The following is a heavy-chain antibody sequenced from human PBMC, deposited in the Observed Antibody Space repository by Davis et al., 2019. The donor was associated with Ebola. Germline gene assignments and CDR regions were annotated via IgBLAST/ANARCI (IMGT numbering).Heavy chain of an antibody. CDR1: GFTFSSYW. Sequence: GESLKISCAASGFTFSSYWMSWVHQAPGKGLEWVSVIYSGGSTYYADSVKGRFTISRHNSKNTLYLQMNSLRAEDTAVYYCARYYYGSGSYPMDVWGQGTTVTVSS. CDR3: ARYYYGSGSYPMDV. J-gene: IGHJ6*02. CDR2: IYSGGST. V-gene: IGHV3-53*04. D-gene: IGHD3-10*01.